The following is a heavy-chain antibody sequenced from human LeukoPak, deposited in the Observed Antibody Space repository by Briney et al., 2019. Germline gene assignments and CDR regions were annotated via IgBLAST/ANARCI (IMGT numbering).Heavy chain of an antibody. D-gene: IGHD3-22*01. CDR3: ARASKYYYDSSGYPLDY. J-gene: IGHJ4*02. CDR1: RFTFSSYS. CDR2: ISSSSSSI. V-gene: IGHV3-21*01. Sequence: GSLRLSCAASRFTFSSYSMIWVRQAPGKGLEWVSSISSSSSSIYYADSVKGRLTISRDNAKNSLYLQMNSLRAEDTAVYYCARASKYYYDSSGYPLDYWGQGTLVTVSS.